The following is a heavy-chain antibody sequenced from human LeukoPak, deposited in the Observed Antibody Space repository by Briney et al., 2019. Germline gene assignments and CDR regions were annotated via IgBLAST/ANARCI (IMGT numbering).Heavy chain of an antibody. CDR1: GGSISSYY. D-gene: IGHD4-4*01. CDR2: IYYSGST. CDR3: ARLTYVTTPDY. V-gene: IGHV4-59*08. Sequence: PSETLSLTCTVSGGSISSYYWRWIRQPPGKGLEWIGYIYYSGSTNYNPSLKSRVTISVDTSKNQFSLKLSSVTAADTAVYYCARLTYVTTPDYWGQGTLVTVSS. J-gene: IGHJ4*02.